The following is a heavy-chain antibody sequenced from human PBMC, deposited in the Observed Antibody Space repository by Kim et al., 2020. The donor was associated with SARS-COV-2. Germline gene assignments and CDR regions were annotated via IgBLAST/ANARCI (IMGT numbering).Heavy chain of an antibody. Sequence: KNYAQKLQGRDTMTRGTSISTAYMELSRLRSDDTAVYYCARDGVAPYDYWGQGTLVTVSS. CDR2: K. V-gene: IGHV1-2*02. CDR3: ARDGVAPYDY. J-gene: IGHJ4*02. D-gene: IGHD3-3*01.